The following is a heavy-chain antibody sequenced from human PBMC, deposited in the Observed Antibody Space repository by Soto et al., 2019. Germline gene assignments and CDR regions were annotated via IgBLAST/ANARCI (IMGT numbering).Heavy chain of an antibody. Sequence: GGSLRLSCAASGFTFSSCDMSWVRQAPGKGLEWVSAISVSGGSTYYADSVKGRFTISRDNSKNTLYLQMNSLRAEDTAVYYCAKDLEYSSSVGFDYWGQGTLVTVSS. D-gene: IGHD6-6*01. CDR1: GFTFSSCD. V-gene: IGHV3-23*01. CDR2: ISVSGGST. CDR3: AKDLEYSSSVGFDY. J-gene: IGHJ4*02.